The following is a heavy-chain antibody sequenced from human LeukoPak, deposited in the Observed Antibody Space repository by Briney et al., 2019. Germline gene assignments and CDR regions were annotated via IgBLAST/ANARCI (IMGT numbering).Heavy chain of an antibody. D-gene: IGHD3-22*01. V-gene: IGHV4-59*01. CDR2: IYYSGST. J-gene: IGHJ4*02. CDR3: AIVRVSSGHHPWYFDY. Sequence: SETLSLTCTVSGGSISSYYWSWIRQSPGKGLEWIGYIYYSGSTDYNPSLKSRVTISVDTSKNQFSLKLSSVTAADTAVYYCAIVRVSSGHHPWYFDYWGQGTLVTVTS. CDR1: GGSISSYY.